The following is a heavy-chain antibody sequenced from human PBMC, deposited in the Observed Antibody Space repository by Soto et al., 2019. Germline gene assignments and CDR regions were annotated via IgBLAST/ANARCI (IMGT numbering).Heavy chain of an antibody. Sequence: QVQLQQWGAGLLKPSETLSLTCAVYGGSFSGYYWSWIRQPPGKGLEWIGEINHSGSTNYNPSLKSRVTISVDTSKNQFSLKLSSVTAADTAVYYCARVYQQLASDFDYWGQGILVTVSS. CDR1: GGSFSGYY. D-gene: IGHD6-13*01. J-gene: IGHJ4*02. CDR2: INHSGST. V-gene: IGHV4-34*01. CDR3: ARVYQQLASDFDY.